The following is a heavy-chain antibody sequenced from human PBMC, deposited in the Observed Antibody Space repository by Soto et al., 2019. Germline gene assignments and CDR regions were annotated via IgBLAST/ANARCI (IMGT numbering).Heavy chain of an antibody. D-gene: IGHD3-9*01. CDR2: IYYSGST. CDR3: ARQGYDILTGYMWSDGTPFDY. CDR1: GGSISSSSYY. V-gene: IGHV4-39*01. Sequence: SETLSLTCTVSGGSISSSSYYWGWIRQPPGKGLEWIGSIYYSGSTYYNPSLKSRVTISVDTSKNQFSLKLSSVTAADTAVYYCARQGYDILTGYMWSDGTPFDYWGQGTLVTVSS. J-gene: IGHJ4*02.